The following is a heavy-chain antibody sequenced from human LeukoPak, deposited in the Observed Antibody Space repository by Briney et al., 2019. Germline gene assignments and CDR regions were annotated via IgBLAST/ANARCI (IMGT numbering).Heavy chain of an antibody. CDR1: GFTFSSYG. V-gene: IGHV3-30*02. J-gene: IGHJ4*02. CDR2: IRYDGSNK. D-gene: IGHD6-13*01. CDR3: AKGPGIAAAGYFDY. Sequence: GGSLRLSCAASGFTFSSYGMHWVRQAPGKGLEWVAFIRYDGSNKYYADSVKGRFTISRDNSKNTLYLQMNSLRAEDTAVYYCAKGPGIAAAGYFDYWGQGTLVTVSS.